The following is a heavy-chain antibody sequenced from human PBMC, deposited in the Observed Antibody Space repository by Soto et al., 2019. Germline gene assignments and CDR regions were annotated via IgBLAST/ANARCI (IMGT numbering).Heavy chain of an antibody. CDR2: IYPGDSDT. J-gene: IGHJ6*02. Sequence: PGESLKISCKGSGYTFTNYWIGWVRQMPGKGLEWIGIIYPGDSDTKYNPSFQGQVTISADKSITTTYLRWTSLKASDTAIYYYAASIFYYGMDVWGQGTTVTVS. CDR1: GYTFTNYW. CDR3: AASIFYYGMDV. V-gene: IGHV5-51*01.